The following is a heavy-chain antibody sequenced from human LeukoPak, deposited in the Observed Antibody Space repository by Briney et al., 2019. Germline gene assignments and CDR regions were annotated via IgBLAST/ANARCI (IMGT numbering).Heavy chain of an antibody. J-gene: IGHJ3*02. V-gene: IGHV5-51*01. CDR1: GYSFTNFW. D-gene: IGHD3-22*01. CDR2: ISPGDSGI. CDR3: ASGYYDSSGAFDI. Sequence: GESLKISCKGSGYSFTNFWIGWVRQMPGKGLEWMGVISPGDSGIRYSPSFQGQVTISVDKSISTAYLQWSSLKASDTAMYYCASGYYDSSGAFDIWGQGTMVTVSS.